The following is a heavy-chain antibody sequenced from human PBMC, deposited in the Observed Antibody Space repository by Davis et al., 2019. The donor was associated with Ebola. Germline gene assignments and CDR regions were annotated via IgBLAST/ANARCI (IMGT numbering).Heavy chain of an antibody. J-gene: IGHJ4*02. V-gene: IGHV3-74*01. D-gene: IGHD6-25*01. CDR1: GFIFSDYW. CDR2: ITNDGTRT. Sequence: GASLKISCAASGFIFSDYWMNWVRQPPGKGLVWVSRITNDGTRTSYADSVQGRFTISRDNAKNTLFLQLNSLRVEDTAIYYCARREAASIDYWGQGTLVTVSS. CDR3: ARREAASIDY.